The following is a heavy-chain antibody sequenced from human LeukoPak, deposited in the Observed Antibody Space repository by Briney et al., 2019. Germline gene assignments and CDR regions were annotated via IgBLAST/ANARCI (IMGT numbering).Heavy chain of an antibody. D-gene: IGHD6-19*01. V-gene: IGHV4-39*07. J-gene: IGHJ5*02. Sequence: SETLSLTCSVSGGTVSSNSSYWGWIRQPPGKGLEWIGSIYYSGSSFDNPALKSRVTISIDTSRNQFSMNLNSVTAADTAVYYCAKGAGPPWFDPWGQGTLVTVSS. CDR1: GGTVSSNSSY. CDR2: IYYSGSS. CDR3: AKGAGPPWFDP.